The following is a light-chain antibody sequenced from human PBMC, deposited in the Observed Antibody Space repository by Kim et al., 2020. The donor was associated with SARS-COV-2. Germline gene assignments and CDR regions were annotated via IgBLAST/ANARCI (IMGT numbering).Light chain of an antibody. V-gene: IGKV4-1*01. Sequence: DIVMTHSPDSLAVSLGERATINCKSSQSVLYSSNNKNYLAWYQQKPGQPPKLLIYWASTRESGVPDRFSGSGSGTDFTLTISSLQAEDVAVYYCQQYYSDPLTFGGGTKVDIK. J-gene: IGKJ4*01. CDR2: WAS. CDR1: QSVLYSSNNKNY. CDR3: QQYYSDPLT.